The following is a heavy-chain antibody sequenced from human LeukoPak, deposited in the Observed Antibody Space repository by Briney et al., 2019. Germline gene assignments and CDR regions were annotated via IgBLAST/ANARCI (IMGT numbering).Heavy chain of an antibody. CDR2: IYSGGST. CDR1: GFTVSSNY. D-gene: IGHD3-16*02. Sequence: GGSLSLSFAASGFTVSSNYMSWVRQAPGKGLEWVSVIYSGGSTYYADSVKGRFTISRDNSKNTLYLQMNSLRAEDTAVYYCARDITFGGVIARDWGQGTLVTVSS. V-gene: IGHV3-53*01. J-gene: IGHJ4*02. CDR3: ARDITFGGVIARD.